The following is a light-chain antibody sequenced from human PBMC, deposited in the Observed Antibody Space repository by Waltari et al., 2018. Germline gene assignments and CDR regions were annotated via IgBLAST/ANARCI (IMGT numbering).Light chain of an antibody. J-gene: IGLJ3*02. Sequence: QSALTQPASVSGSPGQSIPISCTGTSSDIGTSNLVSWYQQYPGKAPKLIICEVTKRPSGVSDRFSGSKSGSTASLTISGLQPEDEADYYCCSYVDSRTFEWVFGGGTKLTVL. CDR1: SSDIGTSNL. CDR3: CSYVDSRTFEWV. CDR2: EVT. V-gene: IGLV2-23*02.